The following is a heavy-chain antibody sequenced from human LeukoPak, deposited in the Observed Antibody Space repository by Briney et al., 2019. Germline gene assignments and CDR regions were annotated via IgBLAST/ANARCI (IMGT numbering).Heavy chain of an antibody. J-gene: IGHJ4*02. CDR2: ISSGGHI. CDR1: GFTFSSYG. V-gene: IGHV3-21*01. Sequence: GESLRLSCAASGFTFSSYGLNWVRQAPGKGLERVSTISSGGHIYYEDSVKGRFTISRDNAKNSLYLQMNSLRAEDTAVYYCARDQDGGKYYYESSGYSHWGQGILVTVSS. D-gene: IGHD3-22*01. CDR3: ARDQDGGKYYYESSGYSH.